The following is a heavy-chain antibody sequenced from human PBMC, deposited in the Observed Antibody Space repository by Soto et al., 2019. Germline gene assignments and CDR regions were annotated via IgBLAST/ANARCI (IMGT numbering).Heavy chain of an antibody. CDR2: IIGSGGSK. V-gene: IGHV3-23*01. CDR1: GFPFSSYA. D-gene: IGHD6-13*01. J-gene: IGHJ5*02. Sequence: QPGGSLRLSCPASGFPFSSYAMSRVRQAPGKGLDWVSGIIGSGGSKYYSASVKGRFTISRDNSKKTLDLQMNRLRAEDTAVYYCAKGFKQKLVPSWFVPLSQGTLVTVSS. CDR3: AKGFKQKLVPSWFVP.